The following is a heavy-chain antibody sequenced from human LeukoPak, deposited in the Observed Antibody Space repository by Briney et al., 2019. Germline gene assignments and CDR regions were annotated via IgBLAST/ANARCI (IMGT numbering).Heavy chain of an antibody. J-gene: IGHJ4*02. Sequence: PSETLSLTCTVSGGSISSSSYYWGWIRQPPGKGLEWIGSIYYSGSTYYNPSLKSRVTISVDTSKKQFSLELSSVTAADTAVYYCASSENYGSGSYDYWGQGTLVTVSS. CDR3: ASSENYGSGSYDY. D-gene: IGHD3-10*01. CDR2: IYYSGST. CDR1: GGSISSSSYY. V-gene: IGHV4-39*07.